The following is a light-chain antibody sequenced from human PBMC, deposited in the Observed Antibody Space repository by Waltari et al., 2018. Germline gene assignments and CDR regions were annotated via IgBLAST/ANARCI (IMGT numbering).Light chain of an antibody. CDR1: QTVSSAKY. Sequence: EIVLTQSPGTLSLSPGERATLSCRASQTVSSAKYVAWYQQKAGQAPRLLIDAASSRAAGIPDRFSGSGSGTDFTLTISRLEAEDFAVYYCQHYGSSLWTFGQGTQVEMK. J-gene: IGKJ1*01. CDR2: AAS. V-gene: IGKV3-20*01. CDR3: QHYGSSLWT.